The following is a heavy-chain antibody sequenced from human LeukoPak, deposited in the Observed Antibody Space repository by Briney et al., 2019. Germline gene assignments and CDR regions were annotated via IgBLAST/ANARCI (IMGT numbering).Heavy chain of an antibody. CDR1: GYSFTHYC. Sequence: ASVKVSCKASGYSFTHYCLHWVRQAPGQGLEGMGRIDGDDGKTQYSQKFHGRVTITRDTSANTAYIEVSSLRSEDTAVYFCVRGGPNPSGWLLDNWGQGTLVTVSS. V-gene: IGHV1-3*01. D-gene: IGHD6-19*01. CDR2: IDGDDGKT. CDR3: VRGGPNPSGWLLDN. J-gene: IGHJ4*02.